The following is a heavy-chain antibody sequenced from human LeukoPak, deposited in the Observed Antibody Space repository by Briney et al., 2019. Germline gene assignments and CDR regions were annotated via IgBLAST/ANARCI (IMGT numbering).Heavy chain of an antibody. CDR2: IFSGGTT. CDR3: ARSVADTAIYDY. V-gene: IGHV3-53*01. CDR1: GFSVNSNY. Sequence: PGGSLRLSCAASGFSVNSNYMSWVRQAPGKGLEWVSIIFSGGTTYYADSVEGRFTISRDNSKNTLYLQMNRLRAEDTAFYYCARSVADTAIYDYWGQGTLVTVSS. J-gene: IGHJ4*02. D-gene: IGHD5-18*01.